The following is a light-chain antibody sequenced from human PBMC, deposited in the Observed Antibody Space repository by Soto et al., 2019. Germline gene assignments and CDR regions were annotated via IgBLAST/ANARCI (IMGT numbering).Light chain of an antibody. V-gene: IGLV4-60*02. CDR1: SGHSSYI. CDR3: STCASNPYV. J-gene: IGLJ1*01. Sequence: QSVLTQSSSASASLGSSVKLTCTLSSGHSSYIIAWHQQQPGKAPRYLMKLEGSGSYHTGSGVPHRFSGSSSGADRYLTISHLYFDDDAYYYCSTCASNPYVFGTGTKVTLL. CDR2: LEGSGSY.